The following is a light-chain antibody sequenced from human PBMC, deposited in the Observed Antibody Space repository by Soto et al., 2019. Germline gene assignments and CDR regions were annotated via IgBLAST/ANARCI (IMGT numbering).Light chain of an antibody. CDR2: YDS. V-gene: IGLV3-21*04. J-gene: IGLJ2*01. CDR3: QVWDSISDHPV. Sequence: SYELTQPPSVSVAPGKTARITCGGNNIGSKTVHWYQRKPGQAPMLVIFYDSDRPSGIPERFSGSNSGNTATLTITRVEAGDEADYYCQVWDSISDHPVFGGGTKLTFL. CDR1: NIGSKT.